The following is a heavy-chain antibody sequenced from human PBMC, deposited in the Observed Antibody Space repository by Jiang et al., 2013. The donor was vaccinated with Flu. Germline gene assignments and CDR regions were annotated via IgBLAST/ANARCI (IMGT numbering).Heavy chain of an antibody. CDR2: IKGDGSTT. CDR3: ARGAGGYYYVDY. D-gene: IGHD2-21*01. Sequence: QPGGSLRLSCAASGFTFSSYWMHWVRQAPGKGLVWVSRIKGDGSTTSYADSVKGRFTISRDNAKNTLYLQMNSLTAEDTAVYYCARGAGGYYYVDYWGQATLVTVSS. J-gene: IGHJ4*02. CDR1: GFTFSSYW. V-gene: IGHV3-74*01.